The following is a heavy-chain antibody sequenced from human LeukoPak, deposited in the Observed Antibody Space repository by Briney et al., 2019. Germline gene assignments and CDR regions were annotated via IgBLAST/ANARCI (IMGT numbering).Heavy chain of an antibody. J-gene: IGHJ3*02. CDR3: AKDYDSSGWAAFDI. CDR1: GFTVSSNY. V-gene: IGHV3-30*18. Sequence: GGSLILSCAASGFTVSSNYMSWVRQAPGKGLEWVAVISYDGSNKYFADSVKGRFTISRDNSKNTLYLQMNSLRAEDTAVYYCAKDYDSSGWAAFDIWGQGTVVTVSS. CDR2: ISYDGSNK. D-gene: IGHD3-22*01.